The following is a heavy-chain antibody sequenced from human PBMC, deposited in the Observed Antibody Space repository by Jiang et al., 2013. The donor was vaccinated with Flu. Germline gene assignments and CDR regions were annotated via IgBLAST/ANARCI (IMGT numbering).Heavy chain of an antibody. Sequence: GAEVKKPGGLSEGLLARLLDTPSPATIWHWVRQAPGQGLEWMGWINPNSGGTNYAQKFQGWVTMTRDTSISTAYMELSRLRSDDTAVYYCAESCPGGGSPAWFDPWGQGTLVTVSS. CDR1: DTPSPAT. J-gene: IGHJ5*02. D-gene: IGHD2-15*01. V-gene: IGHV1-2*04. CDR3: AESCPGGGSPAWFDP. CDR2: INPNSGGT.